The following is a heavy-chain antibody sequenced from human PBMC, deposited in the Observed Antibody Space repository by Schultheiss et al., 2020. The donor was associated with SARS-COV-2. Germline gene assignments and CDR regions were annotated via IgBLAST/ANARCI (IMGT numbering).Heavy chain of an antibody. D-gene: IGHD6-13*01. J-gene: IGHJ5*02. CDR2: ISGSGGST. Sequence: GGSLRLSCAASGFTFSSYAMSWVRQAPGKGLEWVSAISGSGGSTYYADSVKGRFTISRDNSKNTLYLQMGSLRAEDMAVYYCARVKGIAAAGWFDPWGQGTLVTVSS. CDR1: GFTFSSYA. CDR3: ARVKGIAAAGWFDP. V-gene: IGHV3-23*01.